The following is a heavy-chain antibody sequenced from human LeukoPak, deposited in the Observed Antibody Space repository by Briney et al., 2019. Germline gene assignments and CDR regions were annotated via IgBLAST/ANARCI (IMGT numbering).Heavy chain of an antibody. D-gene: IGHD3-3*01. CDR3: ARGVPYDSWSGPHYSDY. Sequence: GSLRLSCAASRFTLSTYWMSWVRQAPGKGLEWVAHIKQDGSQEYYVDSVKGRFTISRDSAKNSLYLQMNSLRAEDTAVYYCARGVPYDSWSGPHYSDYWGQGTLVTVSS. CDR1: RFTLSTYW. CDR2: IKQDGSQE. J-gene: IGHJ4*02. V-gene: IGHV3-7*01.